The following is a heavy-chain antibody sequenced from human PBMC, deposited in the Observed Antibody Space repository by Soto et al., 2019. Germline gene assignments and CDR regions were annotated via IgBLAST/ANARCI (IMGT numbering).Heavy chain of an antibody. CDR2: INAYNVNT. CDR3: AREYVFYFDY. J-gene: IGHJ4*02. Sequence: ASVKVSCKASGYTFTSYGISWVRQAPGHRLEWMGWINAYNVNTKYSQKFQGRVTITRDTSASTAYMELSSLRSEDTAVYYCAREYVFYFDYWGQGTLVTVSS. CDR1: GYTFTSYG. V-gene: IGHV1-3*01. D-gene: IGHD3-16*01.